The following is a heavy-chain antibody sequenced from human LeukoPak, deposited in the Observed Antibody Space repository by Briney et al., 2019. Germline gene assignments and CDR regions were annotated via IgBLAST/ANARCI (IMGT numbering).Heavy chain of an antibody. CDR3: ARELLSSGWYCGMDV. J-gene: IGHJ6*02. CDR2: FYSGAST. CDR1: GFIVSSNY. D-gene: IGHD6-19*01. V-gene: IGHV3-53*01. Sequence: QTGGSLRLSCAASGFIVSSNYMSWVRQAPGRGLEWVSVFYSGASTYYADSVKGRFTISRDNSKNTLYLQMNSLRAEDTAVYYCARELLSSGWYCGMDVWGQGTTVTVSS.